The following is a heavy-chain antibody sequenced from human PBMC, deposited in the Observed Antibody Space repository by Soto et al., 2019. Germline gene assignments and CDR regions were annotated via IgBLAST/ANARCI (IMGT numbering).Heavy chain of an antibody. CDR2: IYHSGST. CDR3: ARERRGSEHNGEFDY. V-gene: IGHV4-4*02. J-gene: IGHJ4*02. Sequence: QVQLQESGPGLVKPSGTLSLICAVSGGSISSSNWWSWVRQPPGKGLEWIGEIYHSGSTNYNPSLKSRVTISVDKSQNQFSLQLSSVTAADTAVYYCARERRGSEHNGEFDYWGQGPLVTVSS. D-gene: IGHD3-10*01. CDR1: GGSISSSNW.